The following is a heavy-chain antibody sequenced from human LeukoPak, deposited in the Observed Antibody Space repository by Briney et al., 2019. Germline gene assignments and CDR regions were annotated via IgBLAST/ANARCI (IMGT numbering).Heavy chain of an antibody. CDR3: AKDFGYGDCFDY. CDR2: MSYDGTHK. D-gene: IGHD4-17*01. J-gene: IGHJ4*02. Sequence: GGSLRLSCAASGFTFSNYGLHWVRQAPGKGLEWVAFMSYDGTHKYYADSARGRFTICRDNSKNTLFLQMNSLRTEDTAVYYCAKDFGYGDCFDYWGQGTVVTVSS. CDR1: GFTFSNYG. V-gene: IGHV3-30*18.